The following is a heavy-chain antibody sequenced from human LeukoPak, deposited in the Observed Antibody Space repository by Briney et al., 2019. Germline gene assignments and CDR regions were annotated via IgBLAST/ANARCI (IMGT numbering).Heavy chain of an antibody. CDR2: IYPGDSDT. D-gene: IGHD3-22*01. CDR1: GYIFTSYR. J-gene: IGHJ4*02. V-gene: IGHV5-51*01. CDR3: ARSTYYYDSGGYRLDY. Sequence: GESLKISCKGSGYIFTSYRIGWVRQLPGKGLEWMGIIYPGDSDTTYSPSFQGQVTLSADKSISTAYLQWSSLKASDSAVYYCARSTYYYDSGGYRLDYWGQGTLVTVSS.